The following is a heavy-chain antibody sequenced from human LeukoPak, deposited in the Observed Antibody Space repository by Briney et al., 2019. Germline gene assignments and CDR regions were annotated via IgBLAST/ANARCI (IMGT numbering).Heavy chain of an antibody. CDR2: IYSGGGT. V-gene: IGHV3-53*01. J-gene: IGHJ4*02. D-gene: IGHD3-22*01. CDR1: GFSFSSYA. CDR3: AREWFFDY. Sequence: GGSLRLSCSASGFSFSSYAMHWVRQAPGKGLEWVSVIYSGGGTYYADSVKGRYTISRDNSKNTVYLQMNSLRAEDTAVYYCAREWFFDYWGQGTLVTVSS.